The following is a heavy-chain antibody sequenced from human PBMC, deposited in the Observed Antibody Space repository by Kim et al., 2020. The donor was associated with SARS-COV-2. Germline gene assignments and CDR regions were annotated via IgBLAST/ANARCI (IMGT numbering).Heavy chain of an antibody. CDR3: AKGTTRSGMNMVRGRLEAYSGKSCLDV. CDR2: VYSSGNT. V-gene: IGHV4-61*02. D-gene: IGHD3-10*01. J-gene: IGHJ6*02. CDR1: GASITSAGHY. Sequence: SETLSLTCGVSGASITSAGHYWTWVRQPAGKGLEWIGRVYSSGNTNYNPSLYSRLTISLDTSKNQFSLSLRSVTAADTAVYFCAKGTTRSGMNMVRGRLEAYSGKSCLDVGGQGTTVIVSS.